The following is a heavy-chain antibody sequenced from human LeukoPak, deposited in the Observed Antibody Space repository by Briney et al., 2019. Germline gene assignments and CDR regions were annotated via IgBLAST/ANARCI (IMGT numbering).Heavy chain of an antibody. CDR2: LRDDGDT. Sequence: GGSLMLSCAASGFTFSSYYMSWVRQAPGKGLEWVSSLRDDGDTFYTDSVKGRFTLSRDESRNTVYLQMNNLRVEDKAVYFCAKASWVSSADAVVWGQGTLVTVSS. CDR1: GFTFSSYY. D-gene: IGHD3-16*01. J-gene: IGHJ4*02. CDR3: AKASWVSSADAVV. V-gene: IGHV3-23*01.